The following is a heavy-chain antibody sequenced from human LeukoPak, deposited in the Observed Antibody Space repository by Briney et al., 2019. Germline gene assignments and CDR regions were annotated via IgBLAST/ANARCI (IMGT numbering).Heavy chain of an antibody. D-gene: IGHD1-26*01. CDR1: GGSFSGYY. J-gene: IGHJ4*02. CDR3: AGRPIVGPTTTFDY. V-gene: IGHV4-31*11. Sequence: SETLSLTCAVYGGSFSGYYWSWIRQHPGKGLEWLGYIYYSGSTYYNPSLKSRVTISVDTSKNQFSLKLSSVTAADTAVYYCAGRPIVGPTTTFDYWGQGTLVTVSS. CDR2: IYYSGST.